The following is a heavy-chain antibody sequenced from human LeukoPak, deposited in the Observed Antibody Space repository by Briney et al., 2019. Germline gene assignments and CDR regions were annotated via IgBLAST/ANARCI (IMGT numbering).Heavy chain of an antibody. J-gene: IGHJ4*02. Sequence: GGSLRLSCAASGFSFSTQEMTWVRQAPGKGLEWVSYISSNSRTIYYADSVKGRFTISRDNTRNSVFLQLNSLRVGDTGFYYCARGSYTGFDLYFDHWGQGTLVTVSS. D-gene: IGHD5-12*01. CDR1: GFSFSTQE. CDR3: ARGSYTGFDLYFDH. CDR2: ISSNSRTI. V-gene: IGHV3-48*03.